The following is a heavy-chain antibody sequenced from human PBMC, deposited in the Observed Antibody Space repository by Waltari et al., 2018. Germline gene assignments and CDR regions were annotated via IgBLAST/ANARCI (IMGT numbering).Heavy chain of an antibody. Sequence: QVLLVQSGSEVRKPGSSVKVSCKASGDTFRNFGFNWVRQEPGQGLEWMGGTTPSVGRPHSAQRVKGVGTVVADESTRSAYMELNNLTSADTAIYFCARRGDFRDWFDSWGQGTLVIVSS. J-gene: IGHJ5*01. CDR2: TTPSVGRP. V-gene: IGHV1-69*12. CDR3: ARRGDFRDWFDS. D-gene: IGHD3-16*01. CDR1: GDTFRNFG.